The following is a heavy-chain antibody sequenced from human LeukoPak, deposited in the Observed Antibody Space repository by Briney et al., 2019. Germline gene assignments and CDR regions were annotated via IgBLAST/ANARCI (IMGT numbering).Heavy chain of an antibody. D-gene: IGHD5-24*01. CDR1: GGSIDSYY. Sequence: SETLSLTCSVSGGSIDSYYWHWIRQPAGKGLEWTGRIYTNGNNNYNPSLKSRVTMSVDTSKNQVSLQLSSVTAADTAVYYCARGSREMATIFDRWGQGTLVTVSS. CDR3: ARGSREMATIFDR. J-gene: IGHJ4*02. V-gene: IGHV4-4*07. CDR2: IYTNGNN.